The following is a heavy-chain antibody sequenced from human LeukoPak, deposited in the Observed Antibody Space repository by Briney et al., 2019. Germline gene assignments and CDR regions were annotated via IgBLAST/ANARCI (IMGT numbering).Heavy chain of an antibody. Sequence: SVTVSCKASRGIFSSYAITWVRQAPGQGLEWMGRIIPIVNIPNYAQKFQGRLTITVDKPTSSSYMELTSLTAEDTAVYFCARDQTRGYPGYWGQGTLVAVSS. D-gene: IGHD5-18*01. V-gene: IGHV1-69*04. CDR1: RGIFSSYA. CDR2: IIPIVNIP. J-gene: IGHJ4*02. CDR3: ARDQTRGYPGY.